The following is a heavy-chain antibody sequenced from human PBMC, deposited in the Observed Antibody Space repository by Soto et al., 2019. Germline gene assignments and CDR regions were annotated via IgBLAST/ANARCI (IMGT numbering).Heavy chain of an antibody. CDR3: ATVGAHQVY. Sequence: PSETLSLTCTVSGGSISSSSYYWGWIRQPPGKGLEWIGSIYYSGSTYYNPSLKSRVTISVDTSKNQFSLKLSSVTAADTAVYYCATVGAHQVYWGQGTLVTVTS. J-gene: IGHJ4*02. D-gene: IGHD1-26*01. V-gene: IGHV4-39*01. CDR1: GGSISSSSYY. CDR2: IYYSGST.